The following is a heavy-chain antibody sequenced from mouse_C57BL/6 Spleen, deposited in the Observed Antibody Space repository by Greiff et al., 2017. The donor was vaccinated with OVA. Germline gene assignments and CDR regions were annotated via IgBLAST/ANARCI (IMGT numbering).Heavy chain of an antibody. CDR3: ARSPYGKRYFDV. V-gene: IGHV1-50*01. Sequence: QVQLQQPGAELVKPGASVKLSCKASGYTFTSYWMQWVKQRPGQGLEWIGEIDPSDSYTNYNQKFKGKATLTVDTSSSTAYMQLSSLTSEDSAVYYCARSPYGKRYFDVWGTGTTVTVAS. CDR2: IDPSDSYT. D-gene: IGHD2-1*01. J-gene: IGHJ1*03. CDR1: GYTFTSYW.